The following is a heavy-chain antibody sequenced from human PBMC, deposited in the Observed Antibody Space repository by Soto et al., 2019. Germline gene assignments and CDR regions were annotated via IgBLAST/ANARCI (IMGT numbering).Heavy chain of an antibody. CDR2: FSASSTTV. J-gene: IGHJ4*02. CDR1: EFTFSSLN. V-gene: IGHV3-48*02. Sequence: GGSLRLSCAASEFTFSSLNMHWVRQAPGKGLEWVSYFSASSTTVYYGDSVKGRFTISRDNAKNSLYLQMNSLRDEDTAVYYCARIYRRDGNKYADYWGQGTLVTVSS. D-gene: IGHD3-16*02. CDR3: ARIYRRDGNKYADY.